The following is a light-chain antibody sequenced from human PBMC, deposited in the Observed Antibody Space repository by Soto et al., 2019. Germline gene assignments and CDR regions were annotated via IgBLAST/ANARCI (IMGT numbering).Light chain of an antibody. CDR3: QQSYSTPYT. CDR1: QNIIGY. Sequence: DLQMTQSPSSLSASLGDRVTITCRASQNIIGYMNWYQQKPGKAPKFLIYATSSLPSGVPSRFSGSGSGTDFTLTISSLQPEDFATYYCQQSYSTPYTFGQGTKLEIK. V-gene: IGKV1-39*01. CDR2: ATS. J-gene: IGKJ2*01.